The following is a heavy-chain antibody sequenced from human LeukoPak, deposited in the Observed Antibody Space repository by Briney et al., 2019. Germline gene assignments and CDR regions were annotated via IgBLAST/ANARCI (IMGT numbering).Heavy chain of an antibody. CDR1: GFTFSSYA. J-gene: IGHJ4*02. Sequence: PGGSLRLSCAASGFTFSSYAMSWVRQVPGKGLEWVSAISGSGGSTYYADSVEGRFTISRDNSKNTLYLQMNSLRAEDTAVYYCAKDGYSSGWYYFDYWGQGTLVTVSS. V-gene: IGHV3-23*01. CDR3: AKDGYSSGWYYFDY. D-gene: IGHD6-19*01. CDR2: ISGSGGST.